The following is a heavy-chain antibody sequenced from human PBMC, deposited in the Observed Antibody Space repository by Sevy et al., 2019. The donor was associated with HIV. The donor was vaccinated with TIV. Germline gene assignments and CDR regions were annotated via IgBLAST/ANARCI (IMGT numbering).Heavy chain of an antibody. CDR1: GFTVTNYV. D-gene: IGHD3-22*01. CDR3: VRETGGSGSAGFFGD. J-gene: IGHJ4*02. V-gene: IGHV3-30*03. Sequence: GGSLRLSCAASGFTVTNYVIHWVRQAPGKGLEGVALISVDGTNKQYPDSVKGRFTISRDDPKNTVYMEMTSLTVEDTALYYCVRETGGSGSAGFFGDWGQGTLVTVSS. CDR2: ISVDGTNK.